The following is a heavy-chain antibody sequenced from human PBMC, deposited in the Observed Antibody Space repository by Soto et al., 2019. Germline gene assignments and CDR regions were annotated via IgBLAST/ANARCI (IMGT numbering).Heavy chain of an antibody. V-gene: IGHV3-23*01. J-gene: IGHJ4*02. CDR1: GCTSISYA. Sequence: PALSLRLCCSASGCTSISYAMTWVRKTQGKGLEWVSGIGGSGHSTYYADSVKGRFTISRDNSKNTLYLQMNSLRAEDTALYYCAKALYGSGSYYSDFDDWGQGTLVTVSS. CDR2: IGGSGHST. CDR3: AKALYGSGSYYSDFDD. D-gene: IGHD3-10*01.